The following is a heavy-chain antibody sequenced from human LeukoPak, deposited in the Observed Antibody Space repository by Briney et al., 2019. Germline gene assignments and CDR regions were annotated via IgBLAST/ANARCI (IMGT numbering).Heavy chain of an antibody. CDR2: INHSGST. Sequence: PSETLSLTCAVYGGSFSGYYWSWIRQPPGKGLEWIGEINHSGSTNYNPSLKSRVTISVDTSKNQFSLKLTSVTAADTAVYYCARAPPKYYYGSGSYYNSYYFDYWGQGTLVTVSS. V-gene: IGHV4-34*01. J-gene: IGHJ4*02. D-gene: IGHD3-10*01. CDR1: GGSFSGYY. CDR3: ARAPPKYYYGSGSYYNSYYFDY.